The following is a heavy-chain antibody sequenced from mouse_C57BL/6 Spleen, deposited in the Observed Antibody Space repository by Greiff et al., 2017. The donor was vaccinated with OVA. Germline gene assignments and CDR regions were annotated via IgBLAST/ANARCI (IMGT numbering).Heavy chain of an antibody. CDR2: IYPRDGST. D-gene: IGHD2-4*01. V-gene: IGHV1-85*01. CDR3: ARCGDYDYDVYAMDY. Sequence: QVQLQQSGPELVKPGASVKLSCKASGYTFTSYDINWVKQRPGQGLEWIGWIYPRDGSTKYNEKFKGKATLTVDTSSSTAYMELHSLTSEDSAVYFCARCGDYDYDVYAMDYWGQGTSVTVSS. CDR1: GYTFTSYD. J-gene: IGHJ4*01.